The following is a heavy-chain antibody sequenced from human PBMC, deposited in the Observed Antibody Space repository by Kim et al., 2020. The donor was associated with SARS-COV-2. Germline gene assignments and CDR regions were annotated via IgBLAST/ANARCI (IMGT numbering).Heavy chain of an antibody. CDR3: ARGPYGDHSHDY. J-gene: IGHJ4*02. V-gene: IGHV1-8*01. CDR2: MNPNSGNT. D-gene: IGHD4-17*01. CDR1: GYTFTSYD. Sequence: ASVKVSCKASGYTFTSYDINWVRQATGQGLEWMGWMNPNSGNTGYAQKFQGRVTMTRNTSISTAYMELSSLRSEDTAVYYCARGPYGDHSHDYWGQGTLVTVSS.